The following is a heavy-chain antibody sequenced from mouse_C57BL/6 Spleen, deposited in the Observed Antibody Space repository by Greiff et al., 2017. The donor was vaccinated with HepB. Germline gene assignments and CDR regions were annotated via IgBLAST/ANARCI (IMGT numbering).Heavy chain of an antibody. CDR1: GYTFTSYD. D-gene: IGHD2-5*01. CDR2: IYPRDGST. J-gene: IGHJ3*01. V-gene: IGHV1-85*01. CDR3: ARGLYSNLAWFAY. Sequence: VKLQESGPELVKPGASVKLSCKASGYTFTSYDINWVKQRPGQGLEWIGWIYPRDGSTKYNEKFKGKATLTVDTSSSTAYMELHSLTSEDSAVYFCARGLYSNLAWFAYWGQGTLVTVSA.